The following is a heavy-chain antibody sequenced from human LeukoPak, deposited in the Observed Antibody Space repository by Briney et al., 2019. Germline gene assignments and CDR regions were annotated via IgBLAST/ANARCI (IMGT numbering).Heavy chain of an antibody. V-gene: IGHV1-69*04. CDR1: GYTFTTYG. J-gene: IGHJ4*02. CDR2: IIPILGIA. Sequence: SVKVSCKASGYTFTTYGISWVRQAPGQGLEWMGRIIPILGIANYAQKFQGRVTITADKSTSTAYMELSSLRSEDTAVYYCARMTTVTNIDYWGQGTLVTVSS. CDR3: ARMTTVTNIDY. D-gene: IGHD4-17*01.